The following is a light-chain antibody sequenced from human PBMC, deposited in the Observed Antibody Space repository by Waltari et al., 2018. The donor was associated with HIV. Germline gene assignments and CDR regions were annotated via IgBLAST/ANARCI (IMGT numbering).Light chain of an antibody. CDR2: QGS. CDR3: QAWDSSTGLYV. CDR1: KLGDKY. Sequence: SYELTQPPSVSVSPGQTASITCSGDKLGDKYACWYQQKQGQSPVLVIYQGSKRPSGILGRFAGSNSGNTATLTISGTQAMDEADYYCQAWDSSTGLYVFGTGTKVTVL. V-gene: IGLV3-1*01. J-gene: IGLJ1*01.